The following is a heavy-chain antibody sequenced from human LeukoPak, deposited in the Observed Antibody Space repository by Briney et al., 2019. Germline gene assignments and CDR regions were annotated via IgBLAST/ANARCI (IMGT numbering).Heavy chain of an antibody. Sequence: GGSLRLSCAASGFSLSNSAMSWVRQAPGKGLEWLSLIVASSGSTFYADSVKGRFTISRDNSKNTLYLQMHSLRADDTAVYYCAKGAYDYIEMGYFDYWGQETLVTVSS. CDR2: IVASSGST. CDR1: GFSLSNSA. V-gene: IGHV3-23*01. J-gene: IGHJ4*02. D-gene: IGHD5-12*01. CDR3: AKGAYDYIEMGYFDY.